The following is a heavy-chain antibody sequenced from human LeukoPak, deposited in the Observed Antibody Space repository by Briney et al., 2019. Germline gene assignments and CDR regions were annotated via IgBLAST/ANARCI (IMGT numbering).Heavy chain of an antibody. V-gene: IGHV4-59*01. CDR1: GGSFSSYY. J-gene: IGHJ4*02. Sequence: SETLSLTCTVSGGSFSSYYWTWIRQSPGKGLEWIGYIYYSGSTNYNPSLKSRVTISIDTSKNQFSLKLTSVTAADTAVYYCARVGGPRYTNSIQFDFWGQGTQVTVSS. D-gene: IGHD3-16*02. CDR3: ARVGGPRYTNSIQFDF. CDR2: IYYSGST.